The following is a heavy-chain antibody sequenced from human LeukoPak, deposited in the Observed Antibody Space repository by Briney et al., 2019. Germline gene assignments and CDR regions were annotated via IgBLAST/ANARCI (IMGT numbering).Heavy chain of an antibody. V-gene: IGHV4-34*01. D-gene: IGHD2-15*01. J-gene: IGHJ3*02. CDR3: ASILDCSGGSCHDAFDI. Sequence: ETSGTLSLTCAVYGGSFSGYYWSWIRQPPGKGLEWIGEINHSGSTNYNPSLKSRVTISVDTSKNQFPLKLSSVTAADTAVYYCASILDCSGGSCHDAFDIWGQGTMVTVSS. CDR2: INHSGST. CDR1: GGSFSGYY.